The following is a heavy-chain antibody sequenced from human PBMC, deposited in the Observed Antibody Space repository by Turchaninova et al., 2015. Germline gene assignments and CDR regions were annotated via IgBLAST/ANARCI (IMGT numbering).Heavy chain of an antibody. CDR2: TFYRSKWHN. V-gene: IGHV6-1*01. CDR3: ARSSGYFDY. Sequence: QVQLQQSGPGLVTPSQTTPPPFSLSGDSASSNSATWNWIRQAPARGLEWLGRTFYRSKWHNDYTVSVKSRITINPDTSKNQFSLLLNSVTPQDTAVYYCARSSGYFDYWGQGTLVTVSS. D-gene: IGHD3-22*01. J-gene: IGHJ4*02. CDR1: GDSASSNSAT.